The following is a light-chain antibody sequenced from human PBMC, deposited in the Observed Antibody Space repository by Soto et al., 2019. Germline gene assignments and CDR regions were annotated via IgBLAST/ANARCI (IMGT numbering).Light chain of an antibody. CDR2: KAS. V-gene: IGKV1-5*03. CDR1: QSISSW. Sequence: QVSRWASTGYPKVGGAVSSDCGDSQSISSWLAWYQQIPGKAPKLLIYKASSLESGVPSRFSGSGSGTEFILPISSLQPDDFATYYCQQYESYSPWTLGQGTKVDIK. J-gene: IGKJ1*01. CDR3: QQYESYSPWT.